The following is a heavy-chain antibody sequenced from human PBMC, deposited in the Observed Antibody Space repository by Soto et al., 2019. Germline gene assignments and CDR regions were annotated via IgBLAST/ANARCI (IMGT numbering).Heavy chain of an antibody. D-gene: IGHD5-12*01. J-gene: IGHJ6*02. V-gene: IGHV4-34*01. CDR2: INHSGST. Sequence: KYXGTLGLTFAVDGGSFSGYYGSWIRQPPGKGLEWIGEINHSGSTNYNPSLKSRVTISVDTSKNQFSLKLSSVTAADTAVYYCARRLVTDGYNLYYGMDVWGQGTTVTVSS. CDR3: ARRLVTDGYNLYYGMDV. CDR1: GGSFSGYY.